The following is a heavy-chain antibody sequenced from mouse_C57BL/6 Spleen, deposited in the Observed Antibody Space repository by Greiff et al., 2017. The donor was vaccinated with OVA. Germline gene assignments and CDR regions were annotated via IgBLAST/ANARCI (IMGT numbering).Heavy chain of an antibody. D-gene: IGHD2-5*01. Sequence: QVQLQQPGAELVRPGSSVKLSCKASGYTFTSYWMHWVKQRPIQGLEWIGNIDPSDSETHYNQKFKDKATLTVDKSSSTAYMQLSSLTSEDSAVYYCARETYYSNYGGCAYWGQGTLVTVSA. CDR2: IDPSDSET. V-gene: IGHV1-52*01. CDR3: ARETYYSNYGGCAY. CDR1: GYTFTSYW. J-gene: IGHJ3*01.